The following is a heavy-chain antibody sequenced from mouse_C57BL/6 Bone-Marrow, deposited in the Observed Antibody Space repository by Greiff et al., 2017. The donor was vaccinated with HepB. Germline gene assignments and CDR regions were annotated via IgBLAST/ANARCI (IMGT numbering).Heavy chain of an antibody. D-gene: IGHD1-1*01. Sequence: VQLQQPGAELVMPGASVKLSCKASGYTFTSYCMHWVQQRPGKGLEWIGAIDASDSYTNYNQKFKGQSTLTVDKSSSTAYMQLSSLTSEDSAVYDCAGWGYGSSYVLYWCFDVWGTGTTVTVSS. J-gene: IGHJ1*03. CDR3: AGWGYGSSYVLYWCFDV. CDR2: IDASDSYT. V-gene: IGHV1-69*01. CDR1: GYTFTSYC.